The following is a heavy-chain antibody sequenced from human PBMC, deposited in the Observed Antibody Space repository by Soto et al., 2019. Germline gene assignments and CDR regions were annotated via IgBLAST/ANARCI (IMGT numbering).Heavy chain of an antibody. D-gene: IGHD3-10*01. V-gene: IGHV1-18*01. CDR3: ARDGYYDSGSYGMDV. CDR2: ISDYNGNT. J-gene: IGHJ6*02. Sequence: QVQLVQSGAEVKKPGASVKVSCKTSGYTFNNYGISWVRQAPGQGLEWMGWISDYNGNTNYAQKVQGRVTMTTDTSTKTVYMVLTSLRSDDTAVYYCARDGYYDSGSYGMDVWGRGTTVTVSS. CDR1: GYTFNNYG.